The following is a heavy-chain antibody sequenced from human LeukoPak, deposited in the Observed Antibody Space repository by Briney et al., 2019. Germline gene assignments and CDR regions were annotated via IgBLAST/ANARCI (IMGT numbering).Heavy chain of an antibody. D-gene: IGHD3-22*01. Sequence: GGSLRLSCAASGFTFSSYGMHWVRQAPGKGLEWVAVIWYDGSNKYYADSVKGRFTISRDNSKNTLYLQMNSLRAEDTAVYYCARVGGYYDSSGYPSDYWGQGTLVTVSS. J-gene: IGHJ4*02. V-gene: IGHV3-33*01. CDR1: GFTFSSYG. CDR3: ARVGGYYDSSGYPSDY. CDR2: IWYDGSNK.